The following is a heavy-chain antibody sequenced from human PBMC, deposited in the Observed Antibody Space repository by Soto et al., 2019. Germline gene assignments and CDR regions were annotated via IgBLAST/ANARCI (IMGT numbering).Heavy chain of an antibody. V-gene: IGHV3-7*03. J-gene: IGHJ4*02. CDR2: IKEDGSEI. CDR1: GFSIGTYW. Sequence: EVQLVESGGGLVQPGGSVRLSCAASGFSIGTYWMNWFRQAPGKGLEWVANIKEDGSEINYVDSVKGRFTISRDNTKNYLYLKMNSLRAEDTAVFYWGREMTSIAWYGYHLDSWDQGTLVTVPS. D-gene: IGHD6-19*01. CDR3: GREMTSIAWYGYHLDS.